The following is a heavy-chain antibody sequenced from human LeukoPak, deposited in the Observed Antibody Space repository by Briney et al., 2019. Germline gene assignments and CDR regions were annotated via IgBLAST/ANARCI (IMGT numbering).Heavy chain of an antibody. CDR2: INTDGTTT. J-gene: IGHJ4*02. Sequence: GRSLRLSYAASGFTFSSYWMHWVRHAPGKWLVWVSRINTDGTTTDHADSVKGRFTISRDNAKNTLYVQMNSLRAEDTAVYFCARDPWGYRAGVMDFWGRGTLVTVSS. CDR3: ARDPWGYRAGVMDF. V-gene: IGHV3-74*01. D-gene: IGHD1-1*01. CDR1: GFTFSSYW.